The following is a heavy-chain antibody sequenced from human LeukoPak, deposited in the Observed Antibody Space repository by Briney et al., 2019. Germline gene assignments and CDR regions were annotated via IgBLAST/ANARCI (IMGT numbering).Heavy chain of an antibody. CDR2: IIPIFGTA. Sequence: ASVKVSCKASGGIFSSYAIGWVRQAPGQGLEWMGRIIPIFGTANYAQKFQGRVTITTDESTSTAYMELSSLRSEDTAVYYCARDYYDSSGYYYEGFDYWGQGTLVTVSS. V-gene: IGHV1-69*05. CDR1: GGIFSSYA. CDR3: ARDYYDSSGYYYEGFDY. D-gene: IGHD3-22*01. J-gene: IGHJ4*02.